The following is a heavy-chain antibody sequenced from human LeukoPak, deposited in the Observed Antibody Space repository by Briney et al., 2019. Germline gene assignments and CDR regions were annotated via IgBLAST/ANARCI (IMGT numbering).Heavy chain of an antibody. CDR3: AKDKNTGRSASDY. CDR1: GYTFTSYD. J-gene: IGHJ4*02. CDR2: MNPNSGNT. Sequence: ASVKVSCKASGYTFTSYDINWVRQATGQGLEWMGWMNPNSGNTGYAQKFQGRVTMTRNTSISTAYMELSSLRSEDTAVYYCAKDKNTGRSASDYWGQGILVTVSS. V-gene: IGHV1-8*01. D-gene: IGHD1-1*01.